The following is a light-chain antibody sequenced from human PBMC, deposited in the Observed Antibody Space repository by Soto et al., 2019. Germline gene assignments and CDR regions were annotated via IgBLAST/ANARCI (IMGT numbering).Light chain of an antibody. Sequence: SYELTQTSSVSVAPGQTARISCGGNNIGGKSVHWYQQKPGQAPVVVVYDDSDRPSGIPERFSGSASGNTATLTISGTQAMDEAHYYCQAWDDSTSVVFGGGTKLTVL. CDR3: QAWDDSTSVV. CDR2: DDS. CDR1: NIGGKS. V-gene: IGLV3-21*02. J-gene: IGLJ2*01.